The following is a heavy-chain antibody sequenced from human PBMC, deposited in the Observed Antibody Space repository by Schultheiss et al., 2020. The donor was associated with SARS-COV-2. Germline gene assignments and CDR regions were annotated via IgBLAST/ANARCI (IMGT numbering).Heavy chain of an antibody. D-gene: IGHD3-16*02. CDR3: ARDTGPTPRWGSYRYGWFDP. V-gene: IGHV3-48*01. J-gene: IGHJ5*02. CDR2: ISSSSSTI. Sequence: GGSLRLSCAASGFTFSSYSMNWVRQAPGKGLEWVSYISSSSSTIYYADSVKGRFTISRDNSKNTLYLQMNSLRAEDTAVYYCARDTGPTPRWGSYRYGWFDPWGQGTLVTVSS. CDR1: GFTFSSYS.